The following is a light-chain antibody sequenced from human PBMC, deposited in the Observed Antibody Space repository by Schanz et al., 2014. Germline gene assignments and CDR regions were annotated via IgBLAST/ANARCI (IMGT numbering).Light chain of an antibody. CDR2: DAS. V-gene: IGLV2-14*02. Sequence: QSALTQPASVSGSPGQSITISCTGTSSDIGSYNLVSWYQQHPDKAPKLMIYDASNRPSGVSNRFSGSKSGTSASLAISGLQSEDEADYYCAAWDDSLNGWVFGGGTKLTVL. J-gene: IGLJ3*02. CDR1: SSDIGSYNL. CDR3: AAWDDSLNGWV.